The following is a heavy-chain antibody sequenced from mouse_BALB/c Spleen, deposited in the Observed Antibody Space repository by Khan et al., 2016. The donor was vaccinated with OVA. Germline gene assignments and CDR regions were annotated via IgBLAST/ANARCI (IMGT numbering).Heavy chain of an antibody. CDR1: GYAFTDYL. J-gene: IGHJ3*01. CDR3: ARGGYGTLAY. CDR2: INPGSGNT. V-gene: IGHV1-54*01. Sequence: QVQLKQSGAELVRPGTSVKVSCKASGYAFTDYLIEWVEQRPGQGLEWIGVINPGSGNTNYNEKFKGKATLTADKSSSTAYMQLSSLTSDDSAYYFCARGGYGTLAYWGQGTPVTVSA. D-gene: IGHD2-1*01.